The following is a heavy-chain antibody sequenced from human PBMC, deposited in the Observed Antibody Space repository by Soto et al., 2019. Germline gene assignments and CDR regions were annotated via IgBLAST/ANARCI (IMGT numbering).Heavy chain of an antibody. Sequence: GGSLRLSCAASGFTVSSNYMSWVRQAPGKGLEWVSVIYSGGSTYYADSVKGRFAISRDNSKNTLYLQMNSLRAEDTAVYYCARGPQGGYSYGTFDYWGQGTLVTVSS. CDR3: ARGPQGGYSYGTFDY. J-gene: IGHJ4*02. CDR2: IYSGGST. CDR1: GFTVSSNY. V-gene: IGHV3-53*01. D-gene: IGHD5-18*01.